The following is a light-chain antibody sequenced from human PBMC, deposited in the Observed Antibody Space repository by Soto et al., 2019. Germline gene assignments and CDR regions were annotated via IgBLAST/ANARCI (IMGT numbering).Light chain of an antibody. V-gene: IGLV3-1*01. J-gene: IGLJ2*01. CDR1: KLGNKY. CDR3: QAWDSSTGV. Sequence: SSELTQPPSVSVSPGQTASITCSGDKLGNKYASWYQQKSGQSPVLVIYEDNKRPSGIPERFSGSNSGNTATLTISGTQTMDEADYYCQAWDSSTGVFGGGTKLTVL. CDR2: EDN.